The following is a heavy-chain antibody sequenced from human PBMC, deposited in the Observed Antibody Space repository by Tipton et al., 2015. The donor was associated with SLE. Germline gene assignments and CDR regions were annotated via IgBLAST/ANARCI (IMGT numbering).Heavy chain of an antibody. CDR2: IYPGDSET. CDR1: GYIFTTYW. Sequence: QLVQSGAEVKKPGESLKISCKASGYIFTTYWIGWVRQVPGKGLECMGIIYPGDSETRYSPSFQGRVTISADKSINTAYLQWSSLKASDTAMYYCARQVPTTDFDYWGQGTLVTVSS. D-gene: IGHD1-26*01. J-gene: IGHJ4*02. CDR3: ARQVPTTDFDY. V-gene: IGHV5-51*03.